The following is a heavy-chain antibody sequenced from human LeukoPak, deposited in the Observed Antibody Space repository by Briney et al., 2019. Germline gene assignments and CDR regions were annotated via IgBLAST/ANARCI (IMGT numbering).Heavy chain of an antibody. J-gene: IGHJ5*02. CDR3: ARLGLRNWFDP. CDR2: ISSSSSTI. Sequence: PGGSLRLSCAASGFTFSSYSMNWVRQAPGKGLEWVSYISSSSSTIYYADSVKGRFTISRDNAKNSLYLQMNSLRAEDTAVYYCARLGLRNWFDPWGQGTLVTVSS. CDR1: GFTFSSYS. V-gene: IGHV3-48*01. D-gene: IGHD7-27*01.